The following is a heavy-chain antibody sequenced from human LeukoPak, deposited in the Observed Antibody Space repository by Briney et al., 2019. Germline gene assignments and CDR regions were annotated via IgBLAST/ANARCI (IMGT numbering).Heavy chain of an antibody. J-gene: IGHJ3*02. CDR2: INPNSGGT. Sequence: ASVKVSCKASGYTFTGYYMHWVRQAPGQGLEWMGWINPNSGGTNYAQKFQGRVTMTRDTSISTAYMELSRLRSDDTAVYYCARSRNRGYDAFDIWGQGTMVTVSS. CDR1: GYTFTGYY. CDR3: ARSRNRGYDAFDI. V-gene: IGHV1-2*02. D-gene: IGHD2-15*01.